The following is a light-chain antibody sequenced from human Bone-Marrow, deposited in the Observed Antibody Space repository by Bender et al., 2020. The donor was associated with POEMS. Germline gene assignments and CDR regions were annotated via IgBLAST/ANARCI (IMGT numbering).Light chain of an antibody. Sequence: QSALTQPASVSGSPGQSITISCTGTTSDIGGYNYLSWYQQHPGKAPKLLICEGCRPPWGVSKRFWCHKSGNAAPVTISGLQAEDEANYFRCSYGRLTTWVFGGGTKLTAL. CDR1: TSDIGGYNY. CDR2: EGC. J-gene: IGLJ3*02. CDR3: CSYGRLTTWV. V-gene: IGLV2-23*01.